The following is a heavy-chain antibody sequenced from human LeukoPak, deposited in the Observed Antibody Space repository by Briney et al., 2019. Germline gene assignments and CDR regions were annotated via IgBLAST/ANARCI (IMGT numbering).Heavy chain of an antibody. D-gene: IGHD5-24*01. CDR2: ISSSSSYI. V-gene: IGHV3-21*01. CDR1: GFTFSSYT. CDR3: AKVDGPYHYYGMDV. J-gene: IGHJ6*02. Sequence: GGSLRLSCAASGFTFSSYTMNWVRQAPGKGLEWVSSISSSSSYIYYADSLKGRLTISRDNAKNSLYLQMNSLRAEDTAVYYCAKVDGPYHYYGMDVWGQGTTVTVSS.